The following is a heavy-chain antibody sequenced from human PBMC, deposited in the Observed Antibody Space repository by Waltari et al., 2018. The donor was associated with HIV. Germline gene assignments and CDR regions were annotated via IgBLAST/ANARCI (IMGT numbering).Heavy chain of an antibody. CDR2: VDGVHGNT. J-gene: IGHJ4*02. CDR1: GSTFINYA. V-gene: IGHV1-3*01. Sequence: QVQLAQSGAEVKKPGASVKVSCKASGSTFINYAIHWVRQAPGQGLEWMGWVDGVHGNTKYSQQSQDRVTITRDTSASTAYMERSSLTSEDTAVYFGARGPSEKSIYWGQGTLVTFSS. D-gene: IGHD2-21*01. CDR3: ARGPSEKSIY.